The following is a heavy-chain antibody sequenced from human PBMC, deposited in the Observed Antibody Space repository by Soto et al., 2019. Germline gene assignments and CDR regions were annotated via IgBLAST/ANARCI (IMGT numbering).Heavy chain of an antibody. CDR2: IYYSGST. CDR3: ARLGGEAVAGTDAFDI. CDR1: CGSISSSSYY. Sequence: SETLSLTCTVSCGSISSSSYYWGWVRQPPGKGLEWIGSIYYSGSTYYNPSLKSRVTISVDTSKNQFSLKLSSVTAADTAVYYCARLGGEAVAGTDAFDIWGQGTMVTVSS. V-gene: IGHV4-39*01. J-gene: IGHJ3*02. D-gene: IGHD6-19*01.